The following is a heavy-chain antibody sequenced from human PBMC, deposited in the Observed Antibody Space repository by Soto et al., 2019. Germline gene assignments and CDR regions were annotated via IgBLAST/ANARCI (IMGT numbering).Heavy chain of an antibody. CDR3: ARAPSYGLLWFEEPTP. CDR1: GYTFTSYG. CDR2: ISAYNGNT. V-gene: IGHV1-18*01. D-gene: IGHD3-10*01. Sequence: ASVKVSCKSSGYTFTSYGISWVRQAPGQGLEWMGWISAYNGNTNYAQKLQGRVTMTTDTSTSTAYMELRSLRSDDTAVYYCARAPSYGLLWFEEPTPWGQGTLVTVSS. J-gene: IGHJ5*02.